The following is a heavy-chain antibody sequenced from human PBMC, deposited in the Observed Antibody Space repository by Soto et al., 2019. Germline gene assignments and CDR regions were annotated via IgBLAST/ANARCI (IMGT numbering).Heavy chain of an antibody. Sequence: ASVKVSCKASGYTFTGYYMHWVRQAPGQGLEWMGWINPNSGGTNYAQKFQGWVTMTRDTSTSTAYMELSRLRSDDTAVYYCARYCSSTSCYTVDYYYGMDVWGQGTTVTVSS. V-gene: IGHV1-2*04. CDR1: GYTFTGYY. D-gene: IGHD2-2*02. J-gene: IGHJ6*02. CDR3: ARYCSSTSCYTVDYYYGMDV. CDR2: INPNSGGT.